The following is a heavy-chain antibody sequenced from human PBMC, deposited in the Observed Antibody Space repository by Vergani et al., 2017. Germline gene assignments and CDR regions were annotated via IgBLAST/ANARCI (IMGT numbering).Heavy chain of an antibody. V-gene: IGHV4-4*07. Sequence: QVQLQESGPGLVKPSETLSLTCTVSGGSISSYYWSWIRQPAGKGLEWIGRIYTSGSTNYNPSLKSRVTISVDTSKNQFSLKLSSVTAADTAVYYCARTREYQLLAFFDYWGQGTLVTVSS. CDR2: IYTSGST. CDR3: ARTREYQLLAFFDY. D-gene: IGHD2-2*01. CDR1: GGSISSYY. J-gene: IGHJ4*02.